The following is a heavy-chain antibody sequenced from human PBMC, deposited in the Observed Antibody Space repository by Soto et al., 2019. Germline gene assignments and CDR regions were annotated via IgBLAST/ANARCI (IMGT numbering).Heavy chain of an antibody. D-gene: IGHD3-3*01. CDR3: AKDPHVLRFLEWPD. Sequence: GGSLRLSCAASGFTFSSYAMSWVRQAPGKGLEWVSAISGSGGSTYYADSVKGRFTISRDNSKNTLYLQMNSPRAEDTAVYYCAKDPHVLRFLEWPDWGQGTLVTVSS. J-gene: IGHJ4*02. CDR1: GFTFSSYA. CDR2: ISGSGGST. V-gene: IGHV3-23*01.